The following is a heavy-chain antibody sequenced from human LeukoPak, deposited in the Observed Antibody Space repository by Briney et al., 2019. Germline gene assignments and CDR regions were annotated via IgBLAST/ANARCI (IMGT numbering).Heavy chain of an antibody. CDR3: ARSRTSSLTAMVYSLANDAFDI. CDR1: GGTFSSYA. CDR2: IIPIFGTA. Sequence: ASVKVSCKASGGTFSSYAISWVRQAPGQGLEWMGGIIPIFGTANYAQKFQGRVTITADESTSTAYMELSSLRSEDTAVYYRARSRTSSLTAMVYSLANDAFDIWGQGTMVTVSS. V-gene: IGHV1-69*13. J-gene: IGHJ3*02. D-gene: IGHD5-18*01.